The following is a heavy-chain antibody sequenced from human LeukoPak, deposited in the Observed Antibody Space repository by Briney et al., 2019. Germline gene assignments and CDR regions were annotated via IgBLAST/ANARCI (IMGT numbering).Heavy chain of an antibody. D-gene: IGHD5-24*01. J-gene: IGHJ4*02. V-gene: IGHV4-59*01. Sequence: SETLSLTCTVSGGSITSYYWSWIRQPPGKGLECIGYIYYSGSTYYNPSLKSRVTISVDTSKNQSSLKLSSVTAADTAVYYCARVRRDGYNSPDYWGQGTLVTVSS. CDR1: GGSITSYY. CDR3: ARVRRDGYNSPDY. CDR2: IYYSGST.